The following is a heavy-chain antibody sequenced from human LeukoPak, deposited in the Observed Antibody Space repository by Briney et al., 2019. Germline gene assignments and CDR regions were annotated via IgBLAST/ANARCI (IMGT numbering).Heavy chain of an antibody. J-gene: IGHJ4*02. CDR3: AKFLPTHIVVANYYFDY. CDR1: GFTFSSYA. V-gene: IGHV3-23*01. D-gene: IGHD2-21*01. CDR2: ISGSGGSK. Sequence: GGSLRLSCAASGFTFSSYAMSWVRQAPGKGLEWVSAISGSGGSKYYAASVKGRFTISRDNSKNTLYLQMNSLRAEDTAVYYCAKFLPTHIVVANYYFDYWGQGTLVTVSS.